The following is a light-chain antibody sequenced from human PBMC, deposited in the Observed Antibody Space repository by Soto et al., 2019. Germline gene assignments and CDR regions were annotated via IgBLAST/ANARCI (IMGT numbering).Light chain of an antibody. CDR2: GAS. V-gene: IGKV3-15*01. J-gene: IGKJ3*01. CDR3: QQYNTWPPFA. Sequence: EIMMTQSPVTLSVSPGERATLSCRASQSVNSNLAWYQQKPGQAPRLLIYGASTRATGIPASFIGNGSGTEFTLTASSLQPEDFAVYYCQQYNTWPPFAFGPGTKVDIK. CDR1: QSVNSN.